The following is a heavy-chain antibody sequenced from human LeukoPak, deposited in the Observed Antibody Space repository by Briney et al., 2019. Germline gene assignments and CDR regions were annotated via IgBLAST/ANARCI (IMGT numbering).Heavy chain of an antibody. J-gene: IGHJ4*02. V-gene: IGHV3-21*01. Sequence: PGGSLRLSCAASGFTLSSYSMNWVRQAPGKGLEWVSSFSSSSSYIYYADSVKGRFTISRDNAKNSLYLQMNSLRVEDTAVYYCARASTTWYTPDYWGQGTLVTVSS. D-gene: IGHD6-13*01. CDR2: FSSSSSYI. CDR1: GFTLSSYS. CDR3: ARASTTWYTPDY.